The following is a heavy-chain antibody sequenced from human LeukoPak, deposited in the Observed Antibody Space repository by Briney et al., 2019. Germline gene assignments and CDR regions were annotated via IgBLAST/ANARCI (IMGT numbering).Heavy chain of an antibody. Sequence: ASVKVSCKASGYTFTSYGISWVRQAPGQGLEWMGWINPNSGGTNYAQKFQGRVTMTRDTSISTAYMELSRLRSDDTAVYYCARDPRYYYGSGSYYLNWFDPWGQGTLVTVSS. CDR3: ARDPRYYYGSGSYYLNWFDP. CDR1: GYTFTSYG. D-gene: IGHD3-10*01. V-gene: IGHV1-2*02. CDR2: INPNSGGT. J-gene: IGHJ5*02.